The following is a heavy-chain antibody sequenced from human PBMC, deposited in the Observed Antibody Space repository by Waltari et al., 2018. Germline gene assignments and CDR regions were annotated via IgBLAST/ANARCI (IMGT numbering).Heavy chain of an antibody. CDR2: INEDGSKS. CDR1: EFTFRNYW. V-gene: IGHV3-7*01. CDR3: ASGPDHGDF. J-gene: IGHJ4*02. Sequence: ERQLVESGGGLVQPGGSLRLFCAASEFTFRNYWRTWVRQAPGRGLEWVANINEDGSKSFYLDSVKGRFTISRDNAKNSLYLQMNSLRAEDTAIYYCASGPDHGDFWGQGTLVTVSS.